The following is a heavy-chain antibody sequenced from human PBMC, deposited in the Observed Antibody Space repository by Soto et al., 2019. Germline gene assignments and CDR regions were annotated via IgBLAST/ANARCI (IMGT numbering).Heavy chain of an antibody. CDR2: ISNSGST. D-gene: IGHD1-26*01. CDR3: ATESGSTNGYFDH. CDR1: GGSVTSDEDY. V-gene: IGHV4-30-4*01. Sequence: SETQSLSCTVSGGSVTSDEDYWTWIRQSPGKGLEWIGYISNSGSTGYNPSLKTRLSMSVDRSKSQFTLRLTSVTAADTAVYLCATESGSTNGYFDHWGQGTQVTVSS. J-gene: IGHJ4*02.